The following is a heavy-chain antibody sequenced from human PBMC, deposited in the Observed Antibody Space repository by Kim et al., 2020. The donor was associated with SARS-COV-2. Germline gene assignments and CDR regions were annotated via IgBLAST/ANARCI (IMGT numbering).Heavy chain of an antibody. V-gene: IGHV1-2*06. Sequence: ASVKVSCKASGYTFTDHFLHWVRQAPGQGLEWMGRINPNTGGTDYGQKFEDRVTMTRDTSISTVYVELSGLTSDDTAVYFCARDHEYCVGVGCFTVTDYWRQGTLSTVSS. D-gene: IGHD2-21*01. CDR1: GYTFTDHF. J-gene: IGHJ4*02. CDR2: INPNTGGT. CDR3: ARDHEYCVGVGCFTVTDY.